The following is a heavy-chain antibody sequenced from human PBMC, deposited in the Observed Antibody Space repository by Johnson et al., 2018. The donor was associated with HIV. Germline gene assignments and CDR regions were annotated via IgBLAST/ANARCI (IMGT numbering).Heavy chain of an antibody. Sequence: VQLVESGGGLVKPGRSLRLSCAASGFTFSDYYMSWIRQAPGKGLEWVSVIYSGGSTYYADSVKGRFTISRDNSKNTLYLQMNSLRAEDTAVYYCSKDRMVTNDAFDIWGQGTMVTVSS. V-gene: IGHV3-66*01. CDR1: GFTFSDYY. D-gene: IGHD5-18*01. J-gene: IGHJ3*02. CDR3: SKDRMVTNDAFDI. CDR2: IYSGGST.